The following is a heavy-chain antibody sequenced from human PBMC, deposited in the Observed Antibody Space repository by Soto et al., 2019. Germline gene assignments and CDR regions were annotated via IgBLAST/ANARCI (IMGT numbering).Heavy chain of an antibody. CDR3: ARGYYDILTAYDKPCDY. D-gene: IGHD3-9*01. CDR1: GGTFSSYT. J-gene: IGHJ4*02. Sequence: SVKVSCKASGGTFSSYTISWVRQAPGQRLEWMGRIIPILGIANYAQKFQGRVTITADKSTSTAYMELSSLRSEDTAVYYCARGYYDILTAYDKPCDYWGQGTLVTVSS. CDR2: IIPILGIA. V-gene: IGHV1-69*02.